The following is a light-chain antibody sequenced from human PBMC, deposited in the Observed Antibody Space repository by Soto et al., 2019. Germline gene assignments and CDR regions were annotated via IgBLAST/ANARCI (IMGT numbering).Light chain of an antibody. Sequence: EVVLTQSPGTLSLSPGARVTLSCRASQFVSSTYLAWYQQRPGQAPRLLIYGASSRATGIPDRFSGSGSGRDFTLTISRLEPEDFAVYFCQQFGNSPWTFGQGTRWIS. CDR1: QFVSSTY. V-gene: IGKV3-20*01. CDR3: QQFGNSPWT. J-gene: IGKJ1*01. CDR2: GAS.